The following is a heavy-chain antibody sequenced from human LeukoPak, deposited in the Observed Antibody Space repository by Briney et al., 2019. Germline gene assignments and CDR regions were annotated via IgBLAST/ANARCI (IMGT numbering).Heavy chain of an antibody. J-gene: IGHJ5*02. CDR1: GFTFSSFW. Sequence: GGSLRLSRVDSGFTFSSFWMSWVRQAPGKGLEWVANIRQDGSEKYYVDSVKGRFTISRDNAKNSLYLQMNSLRAEDTAVYYCARDQMAATSRGWFDPWGQGTLVTVSS. CDR2: IRQDGSEK. V-gene: IGHV3-7*01. D-gene: IGHD2-2*01. CDR3: ARDQMAATSRGWFDP.